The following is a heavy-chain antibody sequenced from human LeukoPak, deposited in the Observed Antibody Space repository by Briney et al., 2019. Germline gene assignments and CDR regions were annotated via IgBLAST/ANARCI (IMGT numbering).Heavy chain of an antibody. CDR1: GFTFSTYW. J-gene: IGHJ4*02. CDR2: IRYDGSNR. D-gene: IGHD3-10*01. CDR3: AKDCGSGNYHFDY. Sequence: GGSLRLSCAASGFTFSTYWMTWVRQAPGKGLEWVAFIRYDGSNRYYADSVKGRFTISRDNSKNTLYMQMNSLRPEDTAVYYCAKDCGSGNYHFDYWGQGTLVTVSS. V-gene: IGHV3-30*02.